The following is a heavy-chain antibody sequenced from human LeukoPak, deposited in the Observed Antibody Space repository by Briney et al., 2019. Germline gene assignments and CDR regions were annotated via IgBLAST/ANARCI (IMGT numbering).Heavy chain of an antibody. CDR3: ARGVAIGVVYIDY. Sequence: SEALSFTGAGYGGSFSGYNWSWIRQPPGKGLEWIGEINHSGSTNYNPSLKSRVTISVDTSKNQFSLKLSSVTAADTAVYYCARGVAIGVVYIDYWGQGTLVTVSS. V-gene: IGHV4-34*01. CDR2: INHSGST. J-gene: IGHJ4*02. D-gene: IGHD3-3*01. CDR1: GGSFSGYN.